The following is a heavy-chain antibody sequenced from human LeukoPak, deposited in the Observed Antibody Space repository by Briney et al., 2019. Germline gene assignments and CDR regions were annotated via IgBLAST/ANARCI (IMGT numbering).Heavy chain of an antibody. Sequence: SGTLSLTCAVSGGSISSSNWWSWVRQPPGKGLEWIGEIYHSGSTNYNPSLKSRVTISVDKSKNQFSLKLSSVTAADTAVYYCARRVISSNASFDYWGQGTLVTVSS. D-gene: IGHD2-21*01. CDR2: IYHSGST. J-gene: IGHJ4*02. CDR3: ARRVISSNASFDY. V-gene: IGHV4-4*02. CDR1: GGSISSSNW.